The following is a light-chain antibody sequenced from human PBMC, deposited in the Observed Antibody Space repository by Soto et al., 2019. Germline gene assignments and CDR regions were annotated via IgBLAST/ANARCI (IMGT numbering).Light chain of an antibody. CDR3: QQYGSSPRYS. J-gene: IGKJ2*03. CDR1: QSVRSSY. V-gene: IGKV3-20*01. Sequence: EIELTQFPDTLSLSPGERATLSCRASQSVRSSYLAWYQQRPGQAPRLLIYGASSRATGIPDRCNGSGSGTDVTLTISSLEPEDFAVYYCQQYGSSPRYSFGQGTKLEI. CDR2: GAS.